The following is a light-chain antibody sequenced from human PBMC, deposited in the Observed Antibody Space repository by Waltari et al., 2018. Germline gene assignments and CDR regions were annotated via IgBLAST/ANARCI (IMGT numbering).Light chain of an antibody. V-gene: IGLV1-51*01. CDR3: GTWDSRLSIGV. CDR2: DNK. J-gene: IGLJ2*01. CDR1: TPNTGNKY. Sequence: QSALTQPPSVSAAPGQQVTTPCSGITPNTGNKYVCWYQYLPGRGPKLLIYDNKKRPSGIPERFSGSKSGTSATLVITGLQTGDEAEYYCGTWDSRLSIGVFGGGTKLTVL.